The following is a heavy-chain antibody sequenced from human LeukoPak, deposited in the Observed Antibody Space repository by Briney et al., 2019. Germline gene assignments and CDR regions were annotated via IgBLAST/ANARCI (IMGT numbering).Heavy chain of an antibody. V-gene: IGHV3-23*01. CDR1: GFTFSSYA. Sequence: GGSLRLSCAASGFTFSSYAMSCVRQAPGKGLEWVSGITGSGGSTYYADSVKGRFTISRDNSKNTLYLQMNSLRAEDTAVYYCAKDLRRQNDYWGQGTLVTVSS. CDR2: ITGSGGST. J-gene: IGHJ4*02. CDR3: AKDLRRQNDY.